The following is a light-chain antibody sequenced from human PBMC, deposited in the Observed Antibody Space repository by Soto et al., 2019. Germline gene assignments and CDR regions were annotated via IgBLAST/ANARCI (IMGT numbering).Light chain of an antibody. Sequence: QSLLILSPSVSGTPGQRAPISCSGSISNIVSNIVNWYQELPGRAPRLLIYTNDQRPSGVPDRISGSKSGTTASLAISGLQSEDEPDYYCAAWDDSLSEYVFGTGTKVTVL. CDR1: ISNIVSNI. J-gene: IGLJ1*01. V-gene: IGLV1-44*01. CDR3: AAWDDSLSEYV. CDR2: TND.